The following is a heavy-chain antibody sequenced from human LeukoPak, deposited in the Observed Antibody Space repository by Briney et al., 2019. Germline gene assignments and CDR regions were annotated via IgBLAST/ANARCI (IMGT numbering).Heavy chain of an antibody. CDR1: GFTFSSYE. Sequence: QSGGSLRLSCAASGFTFSSYEVNWVRQAPGKGLEWVSYISSSGSTLYSADSVKGRFTISRDNAKNSLYLQMNSLRAEDTAVYYCARVRRDCGGDCYSDAFDIWGQGTMVTVSS. D-gene: IGHD2-21*02. CDR3: ARVRRDCGGDCYSDAFDI. CDR2: ISSSGSTL. V-gene: IGHV3-48*03. J-gene: IGHJ3*02.